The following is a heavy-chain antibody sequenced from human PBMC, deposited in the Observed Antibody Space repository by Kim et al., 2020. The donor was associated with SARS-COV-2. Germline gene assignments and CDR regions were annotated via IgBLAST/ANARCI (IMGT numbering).Heavy chain of an antibody. J-gene: IGHJ4*02. Sequence: ASVKVSCKASGYTFTHYSIHWVRLAPGQGLEWMGWINAGNGETRDSLKFQGRVSITRDTSATTAYMEMSSLRSDDTAVYYCARDLIGDPATGEFDSWGQGTRVTVSS. D-gene: IGHD5-18*01. V-gene: IGHV1-3*01. CDR2: INAGNGET. CDR1: GYTFTHYS. CDR3: ARDLIGDPATGEFDS.